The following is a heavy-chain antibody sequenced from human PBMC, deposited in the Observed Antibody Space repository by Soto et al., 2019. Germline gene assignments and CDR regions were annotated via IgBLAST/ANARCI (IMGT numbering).Heavy chain of an antibody. CDR2: IIPIFGTA. V-gene: IGHV1-69*06. D-gene: IGHD2-2*01. CDR3: ARDPRAGVVPAHNWFDP. J-gene: IGHJ5*02. Sequence: SVKVSCKASGGTFSSYAISWVRQAPGQGLEWMGGIIPIFGTANYAQKFQGRVTITADKSTSTAYMELSSLRSEDTAVYYCARDPRAGVVPAHNWFDPWGQGTLVTVSS. CDR1: GGTFSSYA.